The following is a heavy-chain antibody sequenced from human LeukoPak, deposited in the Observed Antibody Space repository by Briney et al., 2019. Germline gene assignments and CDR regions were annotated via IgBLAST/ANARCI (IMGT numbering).Heavy chain of an antibody. Sequence: GASVKVSCKASGDTFSSYAISWVRQAPGQGLEWMGGIIPIFGTTNYAQKFQGRVTITADESTSTAYMELSSLRSEDTAVYYCARGISGYSSSTLDYWGQRTLVTVSS. CDR2: IIPIFGTT. CDR3: ARGISGYSSSTLDY. CDR1: GDTFSSYA. J-gene: IGHJ4*02. V-gene: IGHV1-69*13. D-gene: IGHD6-13*01.